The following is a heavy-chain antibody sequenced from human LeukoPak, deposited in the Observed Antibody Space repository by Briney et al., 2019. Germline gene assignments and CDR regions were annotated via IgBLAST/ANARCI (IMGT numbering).Heavy chain of an antibody. CDR2: INPSGGST. Sequence: ASVKVSRKASGYTFTSYYMHWVRQAPGQGLEWMGIINPSGGSTSYAQKFQGRVTMTRDTSTSTVYMELSSLRSEDTAVYYCARGYSYGYGYYYYYGMDVWGQGTTVTVSS. CDR1: GYTFTSYY. V-gene: IGHV1-46*01. CDR3: ARGYSYGYGYYYYYGMDV. D-gene: IGHD5-18*01. J-gene: IGHJ6*02.